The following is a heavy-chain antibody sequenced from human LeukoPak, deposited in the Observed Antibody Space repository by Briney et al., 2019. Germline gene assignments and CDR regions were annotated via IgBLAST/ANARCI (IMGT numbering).Heavy chain of an antibody. D-gene: IGHD2-2*01. CDR2: VSPYNGNT. J-gene: IGHJ4*02. Sequence: ASVKVSCKASGYTFTSYGINWVRQAPGQGLEWMGWVSPYNGNTNYAQKLQGRVTLTTDTSTSTACMELRSLRSDDTAVYYCARGGCSSTSCFDHWGQGTLVTVSS. CDR1: GYTFTSYG. CDR3: ARGGCSSTSCFDH. V-gene: IGHV1-18*04.